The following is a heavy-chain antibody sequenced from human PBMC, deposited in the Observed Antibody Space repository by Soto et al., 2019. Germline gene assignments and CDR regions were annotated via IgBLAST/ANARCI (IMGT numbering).Heavy chain of an antibody. D-gene: IGHD2-21*02. Sequence: SVKVSCKASGFTFTSSAVQWVRQARGQRLEWIGWIVVGSGNTNYAQKFQERVTITRDMSTSTAYMELSGLRSEDTAVYYCASPRIVVVTATLREDDAFDIWGQGTMVTVSS. CDR3: ASPRIVVVTATLREDDAFDI. CDR2: IVVGSGNT. J-gene: IGHJ3*02. CDR1: GFTFTSSA. V-gene: IGHV1-58*01.